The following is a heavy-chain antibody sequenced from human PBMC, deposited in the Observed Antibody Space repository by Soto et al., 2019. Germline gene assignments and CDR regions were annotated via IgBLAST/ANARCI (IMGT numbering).Heavy chain of an antibody. D-gene: IGHD3-16*01. V-gene: IGHV3-9*01. CDR2: ISWDSGRI. CDR1: GFTNDDYA. Sequence: EMQLVESGGGLVQPGRSLRLSCAASGFTNDDYAMYWVRQGPGKGLEWVSGISWDSGRIGYADSVKGRFTISRDNAKNSLYLQMNSLRPEDTALYYCAKARLWGGDGYNSHYYNAMDVWGQGTTVTVSS. CDR3: AKARLWGGDGYNSHYYNAMDV. J-gene: IGHJ6*02.